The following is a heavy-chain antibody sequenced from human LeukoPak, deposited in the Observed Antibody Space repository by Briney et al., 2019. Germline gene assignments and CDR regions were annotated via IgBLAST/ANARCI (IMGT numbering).Heavy chain of an antibody. CDR2: ISAYNGNT. V-gene: IGHV1-18*01. D-gene: IGHD2-15*01. CDR1: GYIFNNHG. Sequence: ASVKVSCKASGYIFNNHGISWVRQAPGQGLEWMGWISAYNGNTNYAQKLQGRVTMTTDTSTSTAYMELRSLRSDDTAVYYCARDQLPRYCSGGSCYHYPSYYFDYWGQGTLVTVSS. J-gene: IGHJ4*02. CDR3: ARDQLPRYCSGGSCYHYPSYYFDY.